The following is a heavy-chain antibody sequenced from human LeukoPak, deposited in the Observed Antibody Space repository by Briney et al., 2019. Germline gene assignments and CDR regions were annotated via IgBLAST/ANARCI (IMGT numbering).Heavy chain of an antibody. CDR2: ISSSSSYI. CDR3: ARDVRWFGELSYYFDY. CDR1: GFTVSSNY. D-gene: IGHD3-10*01. Sequence: GGSLRLSCAASGFTVSSNYMSWVRQAPGKGLEWVSSISSSSSYIYYADSVKGRFTISRDNAKNSLYLQMNSLRAEDTAVYYCARDVRWFGELSYYFDYWGQGTLVTVSS. V-gene: IGHV3-21*01. J-gene: IGHJ4*02.